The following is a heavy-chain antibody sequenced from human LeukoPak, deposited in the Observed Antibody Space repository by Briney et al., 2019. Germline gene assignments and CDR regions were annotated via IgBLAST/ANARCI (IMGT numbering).Heavy chain of an antibody. V-gene: IGHV3-33*08. D-gene: IGHD5-24*01. CDR2: LWYDGSDK. Sequence: PGGSLRLSCAASGFTFSNYGMHWVRQAPGKGLEWVAVLWYDGSDKYYADSVKGRFTISRDNSKNTLYLQMNSLRAEDTAVYYCARGDGYNHNAFDIWGQGTMVTVS. J-gene: IGHJ3*02. CDR1: GFTFSNYG. CDR3: ARGDGYNHNAFDI.